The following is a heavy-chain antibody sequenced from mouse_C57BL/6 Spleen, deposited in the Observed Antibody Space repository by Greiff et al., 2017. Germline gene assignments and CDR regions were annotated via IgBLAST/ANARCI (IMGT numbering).Heavy chain of an antibody. Sequence: EVQLVESGGGLVKPGGSLKLSCAASGFTFSSYAMSWVRQTPEKRLEWVATISDGGSYTYYPDNVKGRFTISRDNAKNNLYLQMGHLKSEDTAMYYCASDRMVTTEGNFDYWGQGTTLTVSS. CDR1: GFTFSSYA. CDR3: ASDRMVTTEGNFDY. D-gene: IGHD2-2*01. CDR2: ISDGGSYT. V-gene: IGHV5-4*01. J-gene: IGHJ2*01.